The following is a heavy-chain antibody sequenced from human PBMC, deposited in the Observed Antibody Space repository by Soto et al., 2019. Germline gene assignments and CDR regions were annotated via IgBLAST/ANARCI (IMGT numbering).Heavy chain of an antibody. CDR3: ARDNGQVGATDYYYGMDV. CDR1: GGSISSYY. D-gene: IGHD1-26*01. V-gene: IGHV4-59*12. J-gene: IGHJ6*02. Sequence: SETLSLTCTVSGGSISSYYWSWIRQPPGKGLEWIGYIYYSGSTNYNPSLKSRVTISVDTSKNQFSLKLSSVTAADTAVYYCARDNGQVGATDYYYGMDVWGQGTTVTVSS. CDR2: IYYSGST.